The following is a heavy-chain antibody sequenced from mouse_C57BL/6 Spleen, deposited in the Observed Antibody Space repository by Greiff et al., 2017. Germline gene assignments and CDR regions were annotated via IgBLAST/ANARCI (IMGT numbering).Heavy chain of an antibody. CDR3: ARSDGNYNYYAMDY. D-gene: IGHD2-1*01. Sequence: QVQLQQSGPELVKPGASVKISCKASGYSFTSYYIHWVKQRPGQGLEWIGWIYPGSGNTKYNEKFKGKATLTADTSSSTAYMQLSSLTSEDSAVYYCARSDGNYNYYAMDYWGQGTSVTVSS. V-gene: IGHV1-66*01. CDR1: GYSFTSYY. J-gene: IGHJ4*01. CDR2: IYPGSGNT.